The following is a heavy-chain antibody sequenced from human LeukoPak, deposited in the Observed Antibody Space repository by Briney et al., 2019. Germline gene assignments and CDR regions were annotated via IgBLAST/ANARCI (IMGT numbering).Heavy chain of an antibody. V-gene: IGHV3-30*18. CDR1: GFTFSSYG. D-gene: IGHD3-22*01. CDR2: IPYDGSNK. CDR3: AKDQGYYDSSGYSYFDY. J-gene: IGHJ4*02. Sequence: PGGSLRLSCAASGFTFSSYGMHWVRQAPGKGLEWVAVIPYDGSNKYYADSVKGRFTISRGNSKNTLYLQMNSLRAEDTAVYYCAKDQGYYDSSGYSYFDYWGQGTLVTVSS.